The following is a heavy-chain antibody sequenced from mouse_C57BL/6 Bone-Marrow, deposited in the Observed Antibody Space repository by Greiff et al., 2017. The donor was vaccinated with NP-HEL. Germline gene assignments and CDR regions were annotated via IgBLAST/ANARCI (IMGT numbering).Heavy chain of an antibody. CDR3: ATAYYSIHWYFDV. V-gene: IGHV14-4*01. Sequence: VQLQQSGAELVRPGASVKLSCTASGFNFKDDYMHWVKQRPEQGLEWIGWIDPENGDTEYASKFQGKATITADTSSNTAYLQLSSLTSEDTAVYYGATAYYSIHWYFDVWGTGTTVTVSS. D-gene: IGHD2-5*01. J-gene: IGHJ1*03. CDR2: IDPENGDT. CDR1: GFNFKDDY.